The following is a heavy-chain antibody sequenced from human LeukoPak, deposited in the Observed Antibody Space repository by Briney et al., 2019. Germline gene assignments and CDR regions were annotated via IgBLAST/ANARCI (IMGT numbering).Heavy chain of an antibody. V-gene: IGHV3-23*01. CDR3: AKTYGDYRFGGY. J-gene: IGHJ4*02. D-gene: IGHD4-17*01. CDR1: GFTFSSYA. CDR2: ISGSGGST. Sequence: PGGSLRLSCAASGFTFSSYAMSWVRQAPGKGLEWVSAISGSGGSTYYADSVKGRFTIFRDNSKNTLYLQMNSLRAEDTAVYYCAKTYGDYRFGGYWGQGTLVTVSS.